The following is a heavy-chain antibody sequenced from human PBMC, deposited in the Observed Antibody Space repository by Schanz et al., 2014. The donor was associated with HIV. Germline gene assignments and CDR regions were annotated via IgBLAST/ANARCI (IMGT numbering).Heavy chain of an antibody. CDR1: GDSFSNLG. CDR3: ARDSPVAAGTLDY. D-gene: IGHD6-13*01. CDR2: IIPLFGTS. J-gene: IGHJ4*02. Sequence: QVQLVQSGAEVKMPGSSVKISCKASGDSFSNLGINWVRQAPGQGLEWMGGIIPLFGTSNYAQKFQGRATITADESTSTAYMELSSLRSEDTAVYYCARDSPVAAGTLDYWGQGTLVTVSS. V-gene: IGHV1-69*01.